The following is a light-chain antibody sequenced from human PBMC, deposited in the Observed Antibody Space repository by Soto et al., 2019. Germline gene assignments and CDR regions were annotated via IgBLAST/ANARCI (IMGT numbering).Light chain of an antibody. CDR1: SSDVGGYNY. CDR2: EVT. J-gene: IGLJ3*02. Sequence: QSVLTQPASVSGSPGQSITISCTGTSSDVGGYNYVSWYQQHPGKAPKLVIYEVTKRPSGVSNRFSGSKSGNTASLTISGLQAEDETDYYCSSWTSSTTQVLGGGTQLTVL. V-gene: IGLV2-14*01. CDR3: SSWTSSTTQV.